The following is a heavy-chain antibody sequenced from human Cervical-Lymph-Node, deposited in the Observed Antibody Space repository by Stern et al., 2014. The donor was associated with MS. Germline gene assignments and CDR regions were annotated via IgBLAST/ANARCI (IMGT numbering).Heavy chain of an antibody. CDR2: IYPGDSDA. V-gene: IGHV5-51*01. CDR3: ARLVAPGGDAFDI. CDR1: GYRFTNYW. D-gene: IGHD3-16*02. J-gene: IGHJ3*02. Sequence: VQLVQSGGEMKKPGESLQISCQASGYRFTNYWIGWVRQMPGKGLEWMGIIYPGDSDARYNPAFRGPVTISADKSISTAYRKWTSLRASDTAIYYCARLVAPGGDAFDIWGQGTWVIVSS.